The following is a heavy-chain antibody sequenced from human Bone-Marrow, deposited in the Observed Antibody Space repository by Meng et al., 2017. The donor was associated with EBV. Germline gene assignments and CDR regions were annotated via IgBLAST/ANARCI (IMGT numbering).Heavy chain of an antibody. D-gene: IGHD3-22*01. J-gene: IGHJ4*02. CDR1: GYTFTSVA. CDR3: ASNLLGSSGYPD. V-gene: IGHV1-3*01. Sequence: VLRVQCGAGVTEPWTTVKGAWQASGYTFTSVAMHCVRHAPGQRLEWMGWINAGNGNTKCSPKFQGRVTITSDTSASTAYMELSSLRSEDTAVYYCASNLLGSSGYPDWGQGTLVTVSS. CDR2: INAGNGNT.